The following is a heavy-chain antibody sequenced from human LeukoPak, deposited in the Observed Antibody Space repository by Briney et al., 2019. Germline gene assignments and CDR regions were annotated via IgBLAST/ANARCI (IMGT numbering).Heavy chain of an antibody. CDR1: GFSFSSYA. CDR3: AKVLTGDGYYYYGMDV. D-gene: IGHD7-27*01. Sequence: GGSLRLSCAASGFSFSSYAMSWVRQAPGKGLEWVSAISGSGGSTYYADSVKGRFTISRDNSKNTLYLQMNSLRAEDTAVYYCAKVLTGDGYYYYGMDVWGQGTTVTVSS. J-gene: IGHJ6*02. CDR2: ISGSGGST. V-gene: IGHV3-23*01.